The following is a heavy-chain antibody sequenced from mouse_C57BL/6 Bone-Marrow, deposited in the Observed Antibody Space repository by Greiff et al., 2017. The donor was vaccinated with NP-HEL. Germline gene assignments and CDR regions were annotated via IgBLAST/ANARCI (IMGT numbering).Heavy chain of an antibody. CDR1: GYSITSGYY. CDR3: ERGDDYDFDN. CDR2: ISYDGSN. D-gene: IGHD2-4*01. J-gene: IGHJ2*01. V-gene: IGHV3-6*01. Sequence: EVKLMESGPGLVKPSQSLSLTCSVTGYSITSGYYWNWIRQFPGNKLEWMGYISYDGSNNYNPSLKNRISITRDTSKNQFFLKLNSVTTEDTATYYCERGDDYDFDNGGKGTTLTVSS.